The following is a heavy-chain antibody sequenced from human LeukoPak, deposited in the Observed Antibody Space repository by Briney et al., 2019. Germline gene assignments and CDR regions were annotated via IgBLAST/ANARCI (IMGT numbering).Heavy chain of an antibody. CDR1: GFTFSSYA. Sequence: PGGSLRLSCAASGFTFSSYAMSWVRQAPGKGLEWVGRIKSKRDGGAADYAAPVKGRFTISRDDSKKMMYLQMNGLKIEDTAVYYCATDHGSTSCYRGASDLWGQGTRVIVSS. CDR3: ATDHGSTSCYRGASDL. V-gene: IGHV3-15*05. D-gene: IGHD2-2*01. J-gene: IGHJ3*01. CDR2: IKSKRDGGAA.